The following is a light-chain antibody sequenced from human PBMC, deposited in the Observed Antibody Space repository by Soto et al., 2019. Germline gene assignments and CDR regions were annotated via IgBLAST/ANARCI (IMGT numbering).Light chain of an antibody. CDR2: GES. V-gene: IGKV3-15*01. CDR1: QSVSNN. CDR3: QQYKSWPIT. J-gene: IGKJ4*01. Sequence: EIVMTQSQATMSVSPGERATLSCRARQSVSNNLAWYKQKPGQAPRLLIYGESTRATVIPARFSGSGAGTEFTLTISGLQSEDFTVYYCQQYKSWPITFGGGTKVEIK.